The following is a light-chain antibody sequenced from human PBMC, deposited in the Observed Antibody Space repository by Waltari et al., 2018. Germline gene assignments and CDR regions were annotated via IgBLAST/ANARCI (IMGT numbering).Light chain of an antibody. V-gene: IGKV1-39*01. CDR2: AAS. CDR1: QSISSY. J-gene: IGKJ3*01. CDR3: QQSYSTPS. Sequence: DIQMTQSPSSLSASVVDRVTITCRASQSISSYLNWYQQKPGKAPKLLIYAASSLQSGVPSRFSGSGSVTDFTLTISSLQPEDFATYYCQQSYSTPSFGPGTKVDIK.